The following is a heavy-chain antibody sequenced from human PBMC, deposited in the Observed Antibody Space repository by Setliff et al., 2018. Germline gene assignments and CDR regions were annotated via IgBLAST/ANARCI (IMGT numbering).Heavy chain of an antibody. CDR1: GGSITSGSFY. CDR3: ARERYFDWFFED. D-gene: IGHD3-9*01. J-gene: IGHJ4*01. Sequence: PSETLSLTCTASGGSITSGSFYWSWIRQPAGKKLEWSGRIHASGSPDYNPSFKSRVTISRDTSTNQFSLKLGSVTAADTAVYYCARERYFDWFFEDWGHGTLVTVSS. CDR2: IHASGSP. V-gene: IGHV4-61*02.